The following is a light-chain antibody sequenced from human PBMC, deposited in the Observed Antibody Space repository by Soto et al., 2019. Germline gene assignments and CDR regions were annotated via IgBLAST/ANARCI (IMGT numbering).Light chain of an antibody. CDR1: NSDVGGYNF. CDR3: YSYRGYYARV. V-gene: IGLV2-14*01. J-gene: IGLJ1*01. Sequence: QSALAQPASVSGFPGQSITISCSGTNSDVGGYNFFSWYQQHPGRAPKLLIYEVSRRPSGVSNRFSGSKSGDTASLTISGLQAEHEADYYCYSYRGYYARVFGTGTKVTVL. CDR2: EVS.